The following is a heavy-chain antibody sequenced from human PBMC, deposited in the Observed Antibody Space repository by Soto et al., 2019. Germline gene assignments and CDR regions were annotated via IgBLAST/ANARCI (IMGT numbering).Heavy chain of an antibody. D-gene: IGHD3-22*01. CDR1: GGSFSAYY. CDR2: TNHNGAT. Sequence: SETLSLTCAVSGGSFSAYYWSWIRKPQGKGMEWIGETNHNGATTYKPPLKIRVTISVDTSKSQFSLKLTSVTAADRAVYYCARGSVDTVDSSGFYEDWGQGTQVTVSS. CDR3: ARGSVDTVDSSGFYED. J-gene: IGHJ4*02. V-gene: IGHV4-34*01.